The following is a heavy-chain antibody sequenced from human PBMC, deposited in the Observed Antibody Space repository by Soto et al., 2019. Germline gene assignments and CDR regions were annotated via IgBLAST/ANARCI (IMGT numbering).Heavy chain of an antibody. Sequence: GGSLRLSCAASGFTFSSYSMNWVRQAPGKGLEWVSYISSSSSTIYYADSVKGRFTISRDNAKNSLYLQMNSLRDEETAVYYCASYDFWSVHGEYYYGMDVWGQGTTVTVSS. CDR2: ISSSSSTI. CDR3: ASYDFWSVHGEYYYGMDV. V-gene: IGHV3-48*02. CDR1: GFTFSSYS. D-gene: IGHD3-3*01. J-gene: IGHJ6*02.